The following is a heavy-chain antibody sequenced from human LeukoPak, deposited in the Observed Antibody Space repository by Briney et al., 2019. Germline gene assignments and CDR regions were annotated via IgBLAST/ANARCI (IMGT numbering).Heavy chain of an antibody. CDR3: ARVSNSPGDFDY. CDR2: IYHSGST. D-gene: IGHD4-23*01. CDR1: GGSISSGGYS. J-gene: IGHJ4*02. V-gene: IGHV4-30-2*01. Sequence: PSETLSLTCAVSGGSISSGGYSWSWIRQPPGKGLEWIGYIYHSGSTYYNPSLKSRVTISVDRSKNQFSLKLSSVTAADTAVYYCARVSNSPGDFDYWGQGTLVTVSS.